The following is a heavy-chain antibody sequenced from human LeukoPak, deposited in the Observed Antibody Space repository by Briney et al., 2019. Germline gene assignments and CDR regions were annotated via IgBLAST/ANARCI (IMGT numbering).Heavy chain of an antibody. CDR3: ARSHRDDSSGYYFYAMDV. CDR2: ISSSSGYI. Sequence: NPSETLSLTCTVSGGSISSSSYYWGWVRQAPGKGLEWVSSISSSSGYIYYADSVKGRFTISRDNAKDSLYLQMNSLRAEDTAVYYCARSHRDDSSGYYFYAMDVWGQGTTVTVSS. CDR1: GGSISSSSYY. V-gene: IGHV3-21*01. D-gene: IGHD3-22*01. J-gene: IGHJ6*02.